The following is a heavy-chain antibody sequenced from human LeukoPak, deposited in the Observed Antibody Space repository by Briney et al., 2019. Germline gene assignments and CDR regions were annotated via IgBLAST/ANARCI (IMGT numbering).Heavy chain of an antibody. CDR3: ASHFWTDAFDI. D-gene: IGHD3/OR15-3a*01. CDR1: GFAVSDNY. CDR2: IYSGGST. J-gene: IGHJ3*02. V-gene: IGHV3-66*04. Sequence: GGSLRLSCAASGFAVSDNYMNWVRQAPGKGLEWVSVIYSGGSTYYADSVKGRFTISRDNSKNTLYLQMNSLRAEDTAVYYCASHFWTDAFDIWGQGTMVTVSS.